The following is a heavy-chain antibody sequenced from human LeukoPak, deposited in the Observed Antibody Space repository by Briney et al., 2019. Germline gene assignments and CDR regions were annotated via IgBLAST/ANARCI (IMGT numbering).Heavy chain of an antibody. CDR3: ASGSFDFWSGYYLDY. Sequence: ASVKVSCKASGYTFTSYDINWVRQATGQGLEWMGWMNPNSGNTGYAQKFQGRVTITRNTSISTAYMELSGLRSEDTAVYYCASGSFDFWSGYYLDYWGQGTLVTVSS. D-gene: IGHD3-3*01. J-gene: IGHJ4*02. CDR1: GYTFTSYD. V-gene: IGHV1-8*03. CDR2: MNPNSGNT.